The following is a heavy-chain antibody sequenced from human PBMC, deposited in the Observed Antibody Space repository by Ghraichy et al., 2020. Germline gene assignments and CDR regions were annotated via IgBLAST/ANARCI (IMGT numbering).Heavy chain of an antibody. J-gene: IGHJ5*02. CDR3: ARGGHYSHFDP. Sequence: LSLPCAASGFTFRNSAMTWVRQAPGEGLEWVSTISGLGGQTFYADSVKGRFTVSRDNSKDTLYLQINSLTADDTAVYYCARGGHYSHFDPWGQGTLVTVSS. CDR1: GFTFRNSA. V-gene: IGHV3-23*01. CDR2: ISGLGGQT. D-gene: IGHD2-15*01.